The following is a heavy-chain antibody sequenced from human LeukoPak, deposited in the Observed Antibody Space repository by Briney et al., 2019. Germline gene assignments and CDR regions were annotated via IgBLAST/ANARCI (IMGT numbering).Heavy chain of an antibody. D-gene: IGHD2-2*01. CDR3: ASGGYCGSTSCYPNWFDP. CDR1: GGSISSYY. V-gene: IGHV4-59*01. J-gene: IGHJ5*02. Sequence: SETLSLTCTVSGGSISSYYWSWIRQPPGKGLEWIGYIYYSGSTNYNPSLKSRVTISLDTSKNQFSLKLSSVTAADTAVYYCASGGYCGSTSCYPNWFDPWGQGTLVTVSS. CDR2: IYYSGST.